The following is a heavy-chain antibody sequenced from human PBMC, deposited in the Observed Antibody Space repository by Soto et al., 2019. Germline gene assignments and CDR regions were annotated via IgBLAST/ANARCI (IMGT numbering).Heavy chain of an antibody. CDR2: ISYDGSNK. V-gene: IGHV3-30-3*01. D-gene: IGHD6-13*01. CDR3: ARVRAAAGTKRGEGCDY. J-gene: IGHJ4*02. CDR1: GFTFSSYA. Sequence: QVQLVESGGGVVQPGRSLRLSCAASGFTFSSYAMHWVRQAPGKGLEWVAVISYDGSNKYYADSVKGRFTISRDNSKNTLYLQMNSLRAEDTAVYYCARVRAAAGTKRGEGCDYWGQGTLVTVSS.